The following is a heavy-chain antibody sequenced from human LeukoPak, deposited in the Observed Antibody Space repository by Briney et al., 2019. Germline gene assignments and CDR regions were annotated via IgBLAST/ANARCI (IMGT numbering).Heavy chain of an antibody. CDR3: AREPVVTSGFDP. CDR1: GGSISSGGYY. CDR2: IYYSGST. J-gene: IGHJ5*02. D-gene: IGHD2-21*02. Sequence: PSETLSLTCTVSGGSISSGGYYWSWIRQHPGKGLEWIGYIYYSGSTYYNPSLKSRVTISVDTSKNQFSLKLSSVTAADTAVYYCAREPVVTSGFDPWGQGTLVTVSS. V-gene: IGHV4-31*03.